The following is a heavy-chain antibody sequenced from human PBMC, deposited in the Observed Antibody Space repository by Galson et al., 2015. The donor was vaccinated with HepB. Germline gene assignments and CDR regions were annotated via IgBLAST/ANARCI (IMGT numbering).Heavy chain of an antibody. CDR3: ARLSLQWLEIDY. Sequence: SLRLSCAAPGFSFSDYFMTWIRQAPGTGLEWVSYITGSSRKTNYADSVKGRFTISRDNAKNSLYLQMKSLRAEDTAVYYCARLSLQWLEIDYWGQGTLVTVSS. CDR1: GFSFSDYF. CDR2: ITGSSRKT. V-gene: IGHV3-11*06. J-gene: IGHJ4*02. D-gene: IGHD6-19*01.